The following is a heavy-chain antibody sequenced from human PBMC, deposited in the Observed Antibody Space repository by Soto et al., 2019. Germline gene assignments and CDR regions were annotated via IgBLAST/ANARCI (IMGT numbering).Heavy chain of an antibody. CDR2: IYYSGCT. D-gene: IGHD4-17*01. Sequence: QVQLQESGPGLVKPSQTLSLTCTVSGGSISSGGYYWSWIRQHPGKGLEWIGYIYYSGCTYYNPSLKSRVTMSVDTSKNQFSLKLSSVTAADTAVYYCARGSDDYGEYNFDYWGQGTLVTVSS. V-gene: IGHV4-31*03. J-gene: IGHJ4*02. CDR3: ARGSDDYGEYNFDY. CDR1: GGSISSGGYY.